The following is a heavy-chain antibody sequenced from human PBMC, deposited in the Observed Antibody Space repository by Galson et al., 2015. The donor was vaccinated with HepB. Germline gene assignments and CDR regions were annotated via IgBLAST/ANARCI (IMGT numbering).Heavy chain of an antibody. Sequence: QSGAEVKKSGESLKISFKGSGYYFPTWWIGWVRQRPGKGLEWMGIIFPDDSDTRYSPSFHCQVTMAADRSINTAYLQWGSLKASDTAMYYCARRRFDSSTTYNFDYWGPGTLVTVSS. CDR1: GYYFPTWW. V-gene: IGHV5-51*03. CDR3: ARRRFDSSTTYNFDY. D-gene: IGHD2/OR15-2a*01. J-gene: IGHJ4*02. CDR2: IFPDDSDT.